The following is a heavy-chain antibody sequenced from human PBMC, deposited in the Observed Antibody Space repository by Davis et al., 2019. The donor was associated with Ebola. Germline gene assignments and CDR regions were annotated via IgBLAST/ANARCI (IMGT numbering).Heavy chain of an antibody. CDR3: ARIRGSSNSGHGMDV. Sequence: SGPTLVKPTQTLTLSCPFSGFSLSTSGHRVRWIRQPPGTALEWLARIVWHDDNFYSTSLKTRLTISKDTSKSQVVLTMTNMDPVDTATYYCARIRGSSNSGHGMDVWGHGTTVTV. D-gene: IGHD6-6*01. CDR2: IVWHDDN. V-gene: IGHV2-70*04. J-gene: IGHJ6*02. CDR1: GFSLSTSGHR.